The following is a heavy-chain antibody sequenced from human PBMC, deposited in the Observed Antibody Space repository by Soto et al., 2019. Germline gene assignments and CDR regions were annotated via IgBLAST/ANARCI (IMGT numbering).Heavy chain of an antibody. CDR2: IYYSGST. D-gene: IGHD4-17*01. V-gene: IGHV4-30-4*01. Sequence: PSETLSLTCTVSGGSISSGDYYWSWIRQPPGKGLEWIGYIYYSGSTYYNPSLKSRVTISVDTSKNQFSLKLSPVTAADTAVYYCARAHGDYGYFQHWGQGTLVTVSS. CDR1: GGSISSGDYY. CDR3: ARAHGDYGYFQH. J-gene: IGHJ1*01.